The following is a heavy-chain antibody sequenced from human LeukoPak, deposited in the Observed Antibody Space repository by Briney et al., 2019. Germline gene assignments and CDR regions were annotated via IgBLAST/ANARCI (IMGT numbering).Heavy chain of an antibody. J-gene: IGHJ4*02. V-gene: IGHV3-53*01. CDR2: IYSGGST. D-gene: IGHD3-22*01. CDR3: ARDRYYDSSGYSFDY. CDR1: GFTVCSNS. Sequence: GGSLRLSCAASGFTVCSNSMSWVRQAPGKGLEWVSVIYSGGSTYYADSVKGRFTISRDNSKNTLYLQMNSLRAEDTAVYYCARDRYYDSSGYSFDYWGQGTLVTVSS.